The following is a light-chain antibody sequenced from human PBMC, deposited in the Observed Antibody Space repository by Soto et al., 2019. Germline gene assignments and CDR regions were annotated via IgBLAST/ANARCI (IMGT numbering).Light chain of an antibody. V-gene: IGKV3-20*01. CDR1: QSVSGSC. CDR2: GAS. CDR3: QQYGSPPFT. J-gene: IGKJ3*01. Sequence: EIVLTQSPGTLSLSPGERATLSCRASQSVSGSCLAWYQQKPGQAPRLLTDGASSRATGIPDRFSGSGSGTDITLTISRLEPDDFAVYYWQQYGSPPFTFGPGTKVDIK.